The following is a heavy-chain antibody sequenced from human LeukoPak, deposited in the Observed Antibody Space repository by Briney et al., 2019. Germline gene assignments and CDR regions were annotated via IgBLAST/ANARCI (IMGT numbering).Heavy chain of an antibody. D-gene: IGHD3-9*01. CDR1: GFSFDDYN. CDR2: ISSSSSTI. Sequence: QAGGSLRLSCEASGFSFDDYNMNWVRQAPGKGLEWVSYISSSSSTIYYADSVKGRFTISRDNAKNSLYLQMNSLRAEDTAVYYCARTYYDILTGYSYPDYWGQGTLVTVSS. V-gene: IGHV3-48*04. J-gene: IGHJ4*02. CDR3: ARTYYDILTGYSYPDY.